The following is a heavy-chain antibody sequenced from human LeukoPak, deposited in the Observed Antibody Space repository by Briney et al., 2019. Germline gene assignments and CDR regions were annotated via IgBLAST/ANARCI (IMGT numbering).Heavy chain of an antibody. Sequence: PGGSLRLSCSVSGLSFSRYPIHWVRQPPGKGLEYVSAISSNGGSTYYADSVKGRFTISRDNSKNTLYLQMSSLRGEDTAVYYCVKDQAGTTGNAFDIWGQGTMVTVSS. CDR1: GLSFSRYP. V-gene: IGHV3-64D*06. CDR3: VKDQAGTTGNAFDI. J-gene: IGHJ3*02. CDR2: ISSNGGST. D-gene: IGHD1-1*01.